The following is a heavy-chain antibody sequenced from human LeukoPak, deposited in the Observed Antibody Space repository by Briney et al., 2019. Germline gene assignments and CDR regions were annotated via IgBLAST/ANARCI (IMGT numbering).Heavy chain of an antibody. CDR3: AKLEYSSSSDYYYYYMDV. D-gene: IGHD6-6*01. J-gene: IGHJ6*03. V-gene: IGHV3-30-3*01. CDR2: ISYDGSNK. CDR1: GFTFSSYA. Sequence: GSLRLSCAASGFTFSSYAMHWVRQAPGKGLEWVAVISYDGSNKYYADSVKGRFTISRDNSKNTLYLQMNSLRAEDTAVYYCAKLEYSSSSDYYYYYMDVWGKGTTVTVSS.